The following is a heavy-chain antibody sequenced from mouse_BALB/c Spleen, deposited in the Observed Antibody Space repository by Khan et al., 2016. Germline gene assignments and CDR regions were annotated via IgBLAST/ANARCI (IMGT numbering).Heavy chain of an antibody. CDR1: GDSITSGY. CDR2: ISYSGST. V-gene: IGHV3-8*02. Sequence: EVQLQESGPSLVKPSQTLSLTCSVTGDSITSGYWNWIRKFPGNKLEYMGYISYSGSTYYNPSLKSRISITRDTSKNQYYLQLNSVTTEDTATYYYARDYSYDRNYALDYWSQGTSVTVAS. J-gene: IGHJ4*01. D-gene: IGHD2-12*01. CDR3: ARDYSYDRNYALDY.